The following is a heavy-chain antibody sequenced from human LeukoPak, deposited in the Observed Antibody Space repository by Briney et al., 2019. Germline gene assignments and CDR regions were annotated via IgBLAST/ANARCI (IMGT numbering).Heavy chain of an antibody. Sequence: ASVKVSCKASGYTSTGYYMHWVRQAPGQGLEWMGLINPNRGGTNYAKKIQGRVTITRDTSITTAYMELSRLRSDDTAVYYCAREGVDWDHSVYYFDYWGQGTLVTVSS. CDR3: AREGVDWDHSVYYFDY. J-gene: IGHJ4*02. CDR2: INPNRGGT. CDR1: GYTSTGYY. V-gene: IGHV1-2*02. D-gene: IGHD3/OR15-3a*01.